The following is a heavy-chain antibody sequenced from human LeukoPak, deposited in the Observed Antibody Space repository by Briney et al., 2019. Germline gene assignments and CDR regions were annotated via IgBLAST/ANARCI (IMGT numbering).Heavy chain of an antibody. V-gene: IGHV4-61*05. J-gene: IGHJ6*02. Sequence: NPSETLSLTCTVSGGSISSSSYYWGWLRQPPGKGLEWVVYIYYSGSTNYNPSLKSRVTISVDTSKNQFSLKLSSVTAADTAVYYCASHSSSWYGVDYYYYGMDVWGQGTTVTVSS. CDR2: IYYSGST. CDR3: ASHSSSWYGVDYYYYGMDV. D-gene: IGHD6-13*01. CDR1: GGSISSSSYY.